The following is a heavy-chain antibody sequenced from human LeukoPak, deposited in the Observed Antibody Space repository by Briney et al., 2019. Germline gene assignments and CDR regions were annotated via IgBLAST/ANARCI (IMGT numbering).Heavy chain of an antibody. V-gene: IGHV3-48*03. CDR1: GFTFSSYE. J-gene: IGHJ3*02. Sequence: GGSLRLSCAASGFTFSSYEMNWVRQAPGKGLEWVSYINSSGSTIYYADSVKGRFTISRDNAKNSLYLQMNSLRAEDTAVYYCASSMIVAVIYAFDIWGQGTMVTVSS. CDR3: ASSMIVAVIYAFDI. D-gene: IGHD3-22*01. CDR2: INSSGSTI.